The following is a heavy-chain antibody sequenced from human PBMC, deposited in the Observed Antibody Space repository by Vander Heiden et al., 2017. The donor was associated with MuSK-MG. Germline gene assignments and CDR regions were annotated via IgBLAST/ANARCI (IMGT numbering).Heavy chain of an antibody. CDR3: ASPWVNDYYDSSDDAFDI. Sequence: HLQLRGPAPGLVSLPEPLSPTGTVPVGPSSGISSYWGWIRQPPGKGLEWIGSIYYSGSTYYNPSLKSRVTISVDTSKNQFSLKLSSVTAADTAVYYCASPWVNDYYDSSDDAFDIWGQGTMVTVSS. V-gene: IGHV4-39*01. CDR2: IYYSGST. D-gene: IGHD3-22*01. CDR1: VGPSSGISSY. J-gene: IGHJ3*02.